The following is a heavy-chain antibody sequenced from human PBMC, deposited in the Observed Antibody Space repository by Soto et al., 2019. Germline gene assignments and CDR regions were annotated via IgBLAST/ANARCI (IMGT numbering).Heavy chain of an antibody. J-gene: IGHJ4*02. CDR1: GGTFSTYA. D-gene: IGHD5-18*01. V-gene: IGHV1-69*12. CDR3: ASGIQLWLRRINNGYSG. Sequence: QVQLVQSGAEVKKPESSVKVSCKAPGGTFSTYAISWVRQAPGQGLEWMGGIIPMFGTANYAQRFQDRVTITADESKNTVYMELSSLRSEDTAVYSCASGIQLWLRRINNGYSGWGQGTLVTVSS. CDR2: IIPMFGTA.